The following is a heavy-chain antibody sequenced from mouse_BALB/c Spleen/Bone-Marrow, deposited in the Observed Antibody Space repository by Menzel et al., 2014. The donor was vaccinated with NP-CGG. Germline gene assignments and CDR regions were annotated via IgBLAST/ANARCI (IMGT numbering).Heavy chain of an antibody. Sequence: QVQLKESGPELVRPGASVKISCKASGYAFSSSWMNWVKQRPGQGLEWIGRIYPGDGDTKYNGKFKGKATLTADKSSSTAYMQLSSLTSVGSAVYFCARSDGYRDMDYWGQGTSVTVSS. CDR3: ARSDGYRDMDY. V-gene: IGHV1-82*01. J-gene: IGHJ4*01. D-gene: IGHD2-3*01. CDR1: GYAFSSSW. CDR2: IYPGDGDT.